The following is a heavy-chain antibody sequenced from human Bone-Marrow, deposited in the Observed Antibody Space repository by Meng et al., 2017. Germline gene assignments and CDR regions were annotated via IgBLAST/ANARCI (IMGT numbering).Heavy chain of an antibody. V-gene: IGHV3-30*04. J-gene: IGHJ4*02. CDR3: AREEVIVVVIDY. CDR1: GFTFSSYA. Sequence: GESLKISCAASGFTFSSYAMHWVRQAPGKGLEWVAVISYGGSNKYYADSVKGRFTISRDNSKNTLYLQMNSLRAEDTAVYYCAREEVIVVVIDYWGQGTLVTVSS. D-gene: IGHD3-22*01. CDR2: ISYGGSNK.